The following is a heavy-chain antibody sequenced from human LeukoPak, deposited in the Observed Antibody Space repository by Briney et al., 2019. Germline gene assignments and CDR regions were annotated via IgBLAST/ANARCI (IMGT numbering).Heavy chain of an antibody. V-gene: IGHV3-23*01. Sequence: GSLILSCAASGFTFSIYAMSWVRQAPGKGLEWVSAISSSGVRTYYADAVEGRFTISRDDSKNTLYLQMSSLRAEDTAVYYCANSPKSDYWGQGTLVTVSS. CDR3: ANSPKSDY. J-gene: IGHJ4*02. CDR2: ISSSGVRT. CDR1: GFTFSIYA.